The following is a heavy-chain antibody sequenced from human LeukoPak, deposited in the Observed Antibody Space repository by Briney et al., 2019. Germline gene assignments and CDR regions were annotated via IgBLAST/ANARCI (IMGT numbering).Heavy chain of an antibody. J-gene: IGHJ4*02. CDR3: AKEYSGYDFDY. CDR2: ISGAGAYT. Sequence: GGSLRLSCAASGFTLRSYAMSWVRQAPGGGLEWVSAISGAGAYTYYSDSVKGRFTISKDDSTNTLYLQMNSLRAEDTAVHYCAKEYSGYDFDYWGQGTLVTVSS. V-gene: IGHV3-23*01. D-gene: IGHD5-12*01. CDR1: GFTLRSYA.